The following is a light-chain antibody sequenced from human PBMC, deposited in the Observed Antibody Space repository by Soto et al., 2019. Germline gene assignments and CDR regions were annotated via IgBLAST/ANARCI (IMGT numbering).Light chain of an antibody. Sequence: QSALTQPPSASGTPGQSVTISCSGSSSNIGSNTVDWYQQLPGTAPKLLIYSSNQRPSGVPDRFSGSKSGTSASLAISGLQAEDEAEYYCSSYTNINTRACVFGTGTKVTVL. CDR2: SSN. J-gene: IGLJ1*01. V-gene: IGLV1-44*01. CDR1: SSNIGSNT. CDR3: SSYTNINTRACV.